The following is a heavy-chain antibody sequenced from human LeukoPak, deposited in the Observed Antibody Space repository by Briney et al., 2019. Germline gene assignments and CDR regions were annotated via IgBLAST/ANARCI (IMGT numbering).Heavy chain of an antibody. J-gene: IGHJ4*02. CDR2: ISYDGSNK. D-gene: IGHD6-13*01. CDR3: AKSKPYSTQFDY. Sequence: QAGGSLRLSCAASGFTFSSYAMHWVRQAPGKGLEWVAVISYDGSNKYYADSVKGRFTISRDNSKNTLYLQMNSLRAEDTAVYYCAKSKPYSTQFDYWGQGTLVTVSS. CDR1: GFTFSSYA. V-gene: IGHV3-30*04.